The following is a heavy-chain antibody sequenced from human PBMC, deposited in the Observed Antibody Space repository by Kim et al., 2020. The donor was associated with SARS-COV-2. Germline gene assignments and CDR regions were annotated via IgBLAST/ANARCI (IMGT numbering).Heavy chain of an antibody. CDR1: GFTFGDYV. V-gene: IGHV3-9*01. Sequence: GGSLRLSCAASGFTFGDYVMHWVRQAPGKGLEWVAGINGNSAFIGYADSVEGRFTVSRDNAKNSVYLQMNSLRTEDTALYYCAKDWGNYYYFDYWGLGTL. J-gene: IGHJ4*02. D-gene: IGHD4-4*01. CDR3: AKDWGNYYYFDY. CDR2: INGNSAFI.